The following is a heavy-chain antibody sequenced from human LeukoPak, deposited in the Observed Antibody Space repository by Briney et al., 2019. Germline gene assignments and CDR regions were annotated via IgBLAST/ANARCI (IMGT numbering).Heavy chain of an antibody. CDR2: INHSGST. CDR3: AREIGYDSSGYYGFRDY. D-gene: IGHD3-22*01. Sequence: SETLSLTCTVSGGSISRYYWSWIRQPPGKGLEWIGEINHSGSTNYNPSLKSRVTISVDTSKNQFSLKLSSVTAADTAVYYCAREIGYDSSGYYGFRDYWGQGTLVTVSS. CDR1: GGSISRYY. J-gene: IGHJ4*02. V-gene: IGHV4-34*01.